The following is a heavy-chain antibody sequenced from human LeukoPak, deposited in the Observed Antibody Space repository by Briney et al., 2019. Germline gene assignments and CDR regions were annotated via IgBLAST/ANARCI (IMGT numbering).Heavy chain of an antibody. CDR2: IYYSGST. V-gene: IGHV4-39*01. Sequence: SETLSLTCTVSGGSISSSSYYWGWIRQPPGKGLEWIGSIYYSGSTYYNPSLKSRVTISVDTSKNQFSLKLSSVTAADTAVYYCARHGATRTHYWDQGTLVTVSS. J-gene: IGHJ4*02. CDR3: ARHGATRTHY. CDR1: GGSISSSSYY. D-gene: IGHD1-14*01.